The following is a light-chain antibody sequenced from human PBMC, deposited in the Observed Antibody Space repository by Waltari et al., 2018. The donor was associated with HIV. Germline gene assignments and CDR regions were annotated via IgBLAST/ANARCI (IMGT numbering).Light chain of an antibody. Sequence: QSVLTQPPSVSAAPGQTVTISCSGSISNVGTNYVSWYQQLPRTAPKLLIYDNEKRPSGIPDRVSGSRSGTSAALDITGLQTGDEADYYCGTWDDSLNGHWVFGGGTKVTVL. V-gene: IGLV1-51*01. CDR3: GTWDDSLNGHWV. CDR1: ISNVGTNY. CDR2: DNE. J-gene: IGLJ3*02.